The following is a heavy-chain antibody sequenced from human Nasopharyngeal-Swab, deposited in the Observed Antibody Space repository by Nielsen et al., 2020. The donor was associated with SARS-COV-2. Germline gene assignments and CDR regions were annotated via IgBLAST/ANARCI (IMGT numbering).Heavy chain of an antibody. CDR3: ARDLEMAGGLDY. J-gene: IGHJ4*02. Sequence: GGSLRLSCAASGFTFSSYAMHWVRQAPGKGLEWVAVISYDGSNKYYADSVKGRFTISRDNSKNTLYLQMNSLRAEDTAVYYCARDLEMAGGLDYWSQGTLVTVSS. CDR2: ISYDGSNK. D-gene: IGHD5-24*01. V-gene: IGHV3-30*04. CDR1: GFTFSSYA.